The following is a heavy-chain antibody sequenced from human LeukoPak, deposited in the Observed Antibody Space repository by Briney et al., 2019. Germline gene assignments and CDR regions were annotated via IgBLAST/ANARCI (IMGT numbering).Heavy chain of an antibody. CDR1: GGSFSGYY. CDR3: ARGTLYSGWSYYLDY. J-gene: IGHJ4*02. CDR2: INHSGST. V-gene: IGHV4-34*01. D-gene: IGHD6-19*01. Sequence: SETLSLTCAVYGGSFSGYYWSWIRQPPGKGLEWIGEINHSGSTNYNPSLKSRVTISVDTSKNQFPLKLISVTAADTAVYYCARGTLYSGWSYYLDYWGQGTLVTVSS.